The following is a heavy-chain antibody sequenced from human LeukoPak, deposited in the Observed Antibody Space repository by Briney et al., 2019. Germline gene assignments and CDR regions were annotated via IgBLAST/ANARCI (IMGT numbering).Heavy chain of an antibody. J-gene: IGHJ4*02. CDR3: ARGGPRGWEPLRSSPTGWVDY. V-gene: IGHV1-2*02. CDR1: GYTFTGYY. CDR2: INPNSGGT. Sequence: ASVKVSCKASGYTFTGYYMHWVRQAPGQGLEWMGWINPNSGGTNYAQKFQGRVTMTRDTSISTAYMELSRLRSDDTAVYYCARGGPRGWEPLRSSPTGWVDYWGQGTLVTVSS. D-gene: IGHD1-26*01.